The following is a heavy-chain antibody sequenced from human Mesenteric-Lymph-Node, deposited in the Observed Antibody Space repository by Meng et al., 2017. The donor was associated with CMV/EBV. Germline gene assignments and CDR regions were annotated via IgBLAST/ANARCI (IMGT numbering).Heavy chain of an antibody. Sequence: GESLKISCAASGFTFSSYGMHWVRQAPGKGLEWVAVIWYDGRNKDYADSVKGRFTISRDNSKSTLYLQMNSLRAEDTAVYYCASDSGAGPFDYWGQGTLVTVSS. CDR2: IWYDGRNK. V-gene: IGHV3-33*01. CDR3: ASDSGAGPFDY. D-gene: IGHD3-10*01. J-gene: IGHJ4*02. CDR1: GFTFSSYG.